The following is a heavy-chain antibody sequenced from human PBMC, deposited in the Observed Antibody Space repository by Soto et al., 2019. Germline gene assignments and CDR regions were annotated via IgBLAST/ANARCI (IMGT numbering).Heavy chain of an antibody. D-gene: IGHD3-10*01. CDR1: GFTFSSYG. Sequence: QVQLVESGGGVVQPGRSLRLSCAASGFTFSSYGMHWVRQAPGKGLEWVAVISYDGSNKYYADSVKGRFTISRDNSKNTLYLQMNSLRAADTAVYYCAKEKYGGRTMVRGHPFDYWGQGTLVTVSS. CDR3: AKEKYGGRTMVRGHPFDY. V-gene: IGHV3-30*18. J-gene: IGHJ4*02. CDR2: ISYDGSNK.